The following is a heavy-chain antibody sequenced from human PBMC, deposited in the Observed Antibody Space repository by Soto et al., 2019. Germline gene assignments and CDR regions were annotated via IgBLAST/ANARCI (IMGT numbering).Heavy chain of an antibody. Sequence: SETLSLTCIVTRASVNSGGYSWTWIRQPPGKALEWIGFIFDTEATYYNPALKSRVTISVERSKNQFSLRLTSVTAADTAVYYCAREGRYCTGGTCSDGLDVWGQGTTVTVSS. V-gene: IGHV4-30-2*01. CDR2: IFDTEAT. J-gene: IGHJ6*02. CDR3: AREGRYCTGGTCSDGLDV. D-gene: IGHD2-8*02. CDR1: RASVNSGGYS.